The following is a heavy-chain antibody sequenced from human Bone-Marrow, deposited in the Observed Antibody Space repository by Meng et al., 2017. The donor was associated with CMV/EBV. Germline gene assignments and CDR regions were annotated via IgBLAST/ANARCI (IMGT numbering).Heavy chain of an antibody. CDR2: IYSGGDT. Sequence: GESLKISCAASGFTVSSNYMSWVRQAPGKGLEWVSVIYSGGDTHYADSVRGRFTISRDNSKNTLYLQMNSLRAEDTAVYYCARYRLGGGSSSLSFHYYGMDVWGQGTTVTVSS. CDR3: ARYRLGGGSSSLSFHYYGMDV. D-gene: IGHD6-6*01. J-gene: IGHJ6*02. CDR1: GFTVSSNY. V-gene: IGHV3-53*01.